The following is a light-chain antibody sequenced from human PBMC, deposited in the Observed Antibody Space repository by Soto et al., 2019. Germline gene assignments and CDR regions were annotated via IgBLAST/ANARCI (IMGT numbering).Light chain of an antibody. CDR1: QSVLYSSNNKNY. V-gene: IGKV4-1*01. CDR2: WAS. Sequence: DIVMTQSPDSLAVSLGERATINCKSSQSVLYSSNNKNYLTWYQQKPGQSPKVLIYWASTRESGVPDRFSGSGARTDFTLTISTLQAEDAAVYYCQQSYSTPRTFGQGTKVEIK. CDR3: QQSYSTPRT. J-gene: IGKJ1*01.